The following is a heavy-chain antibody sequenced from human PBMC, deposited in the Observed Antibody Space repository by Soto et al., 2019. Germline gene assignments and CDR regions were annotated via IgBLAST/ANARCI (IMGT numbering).Heavy chain of an antibody. D-gene: IGHD2-2*02. J-gene: IGHJ5*02. CDR1: GGSISSSSYY. CDR3: ARLQGVVPAAIGENNWFDP. CDR2: IYYSGST. Sequence: QLQLQESGPGLVKPSETLSLTCTVSGGSISSSSYYWGWIRQPPGKGLEWIGSIYYSGSTYYNPSLKSRVPISVDTSKNQFSLKLSSVTAADTAVYYCARLQGVVPAAIGENNWFDPWGQGTLVTVSS. V-gene: IGHV4-39*01.